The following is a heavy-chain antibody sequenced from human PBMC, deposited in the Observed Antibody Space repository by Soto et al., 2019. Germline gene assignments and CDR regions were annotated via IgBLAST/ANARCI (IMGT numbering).Heavy chain of an antibody. V-gene: IGHV3-21*01. CDR1: GFTFSSYS. CDR3: ASGLRAYYYDSSGYVQGAFDT. D-gene: IGHD3-22*01. Sequence: PXGSLRLSCSAAGFTFSSYSMNWVRQALGKGLEWVSSISSSSSCIYYADSVKGRFTISRDNAKNSLYLQMNSLRAEDTAVYYCASGLRAYYYDSSGYVQGAFDTWGQGPMVTVSS. J-gene: IGHJ3*02. CDR2: ISSSSSCI.